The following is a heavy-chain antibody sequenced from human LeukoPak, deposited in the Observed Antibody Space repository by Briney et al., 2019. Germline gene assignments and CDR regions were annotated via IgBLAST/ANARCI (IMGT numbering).Heavy chain of an antibody. Sequence: ASVKVSCKASGYTFTGYYMHWVRQAPGQGLEWMGRINPNSGGTNYAQKFQGRVTMTRDTSTSTVYMELSSLRSEDTAVYYCARGGIVLMVYAYTDAFDIWGQGTMVTVSS. V-gene: IGHV1-2*06. CDR3: ARGGIVLMVYAYTDAFDI. CDR1: GYTFTGYY. D-gene: IGHD2-8*01. CDR2: INPNSGGT. J-gene: IGHJ3*02.